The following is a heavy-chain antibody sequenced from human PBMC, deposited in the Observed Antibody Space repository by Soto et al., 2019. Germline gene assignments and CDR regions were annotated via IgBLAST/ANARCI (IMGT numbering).Heavy chain of an antibody. J-gene: IGHJ5*02. D-gene: IGHD6-13*01. CDR1: GFTFSSYG. CDR3: ARLAGSYSSSRRWFDP. Sequence: GGSLRLSCAASGFTFSSYGMHWVRQAPGKGLEWVAVIWYDGSNKYYADSVKGRFTISRDNSKNTLYLQMNSLRAEDTAVYYCARLAGSYSSSRRWFDPWGQGTLVTVSS. V-gene: IGHV3-33*01. CDR2: IWYDGSNK.